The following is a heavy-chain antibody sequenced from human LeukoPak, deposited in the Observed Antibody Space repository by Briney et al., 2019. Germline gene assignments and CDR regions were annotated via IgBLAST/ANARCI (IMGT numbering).Heavy chain of an antibody. CDR1: GGSISSSSYY. CDR3: ARRAGGFGELYHYYYYYMDV. J-gene: IGHJ6*03. Sequence: SETLSLTCTLSGGSISSSSYYWGWLRQPPGKGLEWIGSIYYSGSTYYNPSLKSRVTISVDTSKNQFSLKLSSVTAADTAVYYCARRAGGFGELYHYYYYYMDVWGKGTTVTISS. CDR2: IYYSGST. V-gene: IGHV4-39*07. D-gene: IGHD3-10*01.